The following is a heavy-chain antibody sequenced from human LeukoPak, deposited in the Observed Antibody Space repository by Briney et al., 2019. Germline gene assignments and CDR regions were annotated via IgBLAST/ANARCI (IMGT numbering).Heavy chain of an antibody. CDR2: IWHSGYT. D-gene: IGHD3-3*01. CDR1: GGSISKTNW. Sequence: SETLSLTCAVSGGSISKTNWWSWVRQSPGTGLEWIGEIWHSGYTNYNPSLKSRVTISVDKSKNQFSLKLSSVTAADTAVYYCAREDYDDSGAWYFDLWGRGTLVTVPS. J-gene: IGHJ2*01. V-gene: IGHV4-4*02. CDR3: AREDYDDSGAWYFDL.